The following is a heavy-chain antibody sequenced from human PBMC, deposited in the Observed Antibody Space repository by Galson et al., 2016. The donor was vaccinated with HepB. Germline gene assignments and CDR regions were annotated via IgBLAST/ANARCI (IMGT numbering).Heavy chain of an antibody. CDR1: GFTFRNYG. J-gene: IGHJ6*04. Sequence: SLRLSCAASGFTFRNYGMTWVRQAPGKGLEVVSSISRSGDSTDYADSVKGRFTISRDNSNNMLFLQMSSLRTDDTAVYYCVQGSTAPAVWGKGTTVTVSS. D-gene: IGHD1-26*01. CDR3: VQGSTAPAV. V-gene: IGHV3-23*01. CDR2: ISRSGDST.